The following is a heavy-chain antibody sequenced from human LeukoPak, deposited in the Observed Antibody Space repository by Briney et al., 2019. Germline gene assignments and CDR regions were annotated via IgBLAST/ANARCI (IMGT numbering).Heavy chain of an antibody. CDR2: VSSYNGDT. V-gene: IGHV1-18*01. J-gene: IGHJ5*02. CDR1: GYTFNNYG. D-gene: IGHD3-9*01. Sequence: ASVKVSCKASGYTFNNYGISWVRQAPGQGLEWMGCVSSYNGDTNYAQKFRGRVTMSTDTSTSTAYMELRGLRFDDTAIYYCVKDWHILTGRNCFDPWGQGTLVTVSS. CDR3: VKDWHILTGRNCFDP.